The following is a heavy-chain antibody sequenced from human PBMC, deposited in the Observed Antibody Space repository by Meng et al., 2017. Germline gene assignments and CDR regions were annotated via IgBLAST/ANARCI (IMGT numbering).Heavy chain of an antibody. J-gene: IGHJ5*02. CDR2: ISYDGSNN. Sequence: GGSLRLSCAASGFTFSSYAMHWVRQAPGKGLEWVAVISYDGSNNYYADSVKGRFTISRDNSKNTLYLQMNSLRAEDTAVYYCARDGVTGTTGYRWFDPWGQGTLVTVSS. V-gene: IGHV3-30*01. CDR3: ARDGVTGTTGYRWFDP. D-gene: IGHD1-7*01. CDR1: GFTFSSYA.